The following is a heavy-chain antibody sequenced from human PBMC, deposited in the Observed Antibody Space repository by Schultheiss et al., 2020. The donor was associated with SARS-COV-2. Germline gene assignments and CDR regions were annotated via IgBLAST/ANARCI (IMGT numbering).Heavy chain of an antibody. CDR2: IYYSGST. Sequence: SQTLSLTCAVYGGSFSGYYWSWIRQPPGKGLEWIGYIYYSGSTYYNPSLKSRVTISVDTSKNQFSLKLSSVTAADTAVYYCARTVPLTGDWVGGDYYYGMDVWGQGTTVTVSS. D-gene: IGHD7-27*01. CDR1: GGSFSGYY. J-gene: IGHJ6*02. CDR3: ARTVPLTGDWVGGDYYYGMDV. V-gene: IGHV4-34*01.